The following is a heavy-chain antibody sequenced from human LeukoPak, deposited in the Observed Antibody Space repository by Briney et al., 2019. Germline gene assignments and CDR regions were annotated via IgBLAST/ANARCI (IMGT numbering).Heavy chain of an antibody. CDR1: GYSISSGFY. V-gene: IGHV4-38-2*02. J-gene: IGHJ4*02. CDR3: ARDNGGDDPPTLDY. D-gene: IGHD2-8*01. Sequence: SETLSLTCAVSGYSISSGFYWAWIRQSPGKGLEWLGIIYYSGNTYYNPSLKSRLTISVDTSKNEFSLKLSSVTAADTAVYYCARDNGGDDPPTLDYWGQGTLVTVSS. CDR2: IYYSGNT.